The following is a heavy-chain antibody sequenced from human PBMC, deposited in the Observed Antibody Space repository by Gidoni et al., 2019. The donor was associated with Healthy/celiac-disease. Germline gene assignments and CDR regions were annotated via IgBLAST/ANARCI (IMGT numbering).Heavy chain of an antibody. V-gene: IGHV3-21*01. CDR1: GFTFSSYS. CDR3: AGEETSGGIDY. J-gene: IGHJ4*02. CDR2: ISSSSSYI. Sequence: EVQLVESGGGLVKPGGSLRLSCAASGFTFSSYSMNWVRQAPGKGLEWVSSISSSSSYIYYADSVKGRFTISRDNAKNSLYLQMNSLRAEDTAVYYCAGEETSGGIDYWGQGTLVTVSS. D-gene: IGHD1-26*01.